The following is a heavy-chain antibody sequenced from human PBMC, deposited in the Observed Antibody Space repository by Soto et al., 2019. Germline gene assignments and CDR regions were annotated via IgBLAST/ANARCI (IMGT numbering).Heavy chain of an antibody. D-gene: IGHD2-15*01. CDR3: ARRSGYCSGGRCYSDDAFDV. Sequence: PGESLKISCTGSGYSLTTYWIAWVRQMPGKGLEWMGIVHSGDSNTRYSPSFQGQVTTSADKSISTAYLQWNSLKASDTAMYYCARRSGYCSGGRCYSDDAFDVWGQGTMVTVSS. CDR2: VHSGDSNT. CDR1: GYSLTTYW. J-gene: IGHJ3*01. V-gene: IGHV5-51*01.